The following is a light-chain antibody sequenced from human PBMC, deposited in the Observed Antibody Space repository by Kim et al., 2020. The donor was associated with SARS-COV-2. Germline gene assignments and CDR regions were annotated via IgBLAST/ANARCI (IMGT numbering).Light chain of an antibody. J-gene: IGLJ3*02. CDR3: LLSYRGAWV. CDR2: DIT. CDR1: TGTVTTDHN. Sequence: QAVVAQEPSLTVSAVGTVTFTCASSTGTVTTDHNPYWFQQKPGQVPRTLIYDITNKPSWTPARFSGSLLGDKAALTLSGAQPEDEGDYYCLLSYRGAWVFGGGTQLTVL. V-gene: IGLV7-46*01.